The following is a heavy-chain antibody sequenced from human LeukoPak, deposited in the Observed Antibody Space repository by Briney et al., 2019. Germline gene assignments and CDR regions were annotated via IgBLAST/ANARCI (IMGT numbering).Heavy chain of an antibody. CDR2: ISWNSGSI. CDR3: ARDPVSWYSTHYFDY. Sequence: GGSLRLSCAASGFTFSSYAMHWVRLAPGKGLEWVSGISWNSGSIRYADSVKGRFTISRDNAKNSLYLQMNSLRPEDTALYYCARDPVSWYSTHYFDYWGQGALVTVSS. V-gene: IGHV3-9*01. D-gene: IGHD6-13*01. CDR1: GFTFSSYA. J-gene: IGHJ4*02.